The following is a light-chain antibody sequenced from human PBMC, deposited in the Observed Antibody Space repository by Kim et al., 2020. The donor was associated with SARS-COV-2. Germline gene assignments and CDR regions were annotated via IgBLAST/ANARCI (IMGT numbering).Light chain of an antibody. CDR3: QQTYSNPRT. V-gene: IGKV1-39*01. J-gene: IGKJ1*01. CDR1: QSITNY. CDR2: AAS. Sequence: AQVGDIVTSTGRASQSITNYLNWYQQKPRKAPKLLIYAASSLHTGIPPSFSCSRSGRDFTHSISNLQPEDFATYYCQQTYSNPRTFGQGTKVDIK.